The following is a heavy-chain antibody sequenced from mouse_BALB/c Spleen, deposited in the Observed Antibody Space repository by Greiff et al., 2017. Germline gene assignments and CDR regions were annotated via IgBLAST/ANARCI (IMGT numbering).Heavy chain of an antibody. J-gene: IGHJ1*01. V-gene: IGHV5-12-2*01. CDR2: ISNGGGST. CDR3: ASYGKGYFDV. D-gene: IGHD2-1*01. Sequence: EVQVVESGGGLVQPGGSLKLSCAASGFTFSSYTMSWVRQTPEKRLEWVAYISNGGGSTYYPDTVKGRFTISRDNAKNTLYLQMSSLKSEDTAMYYCASYGKGYFDVWGAGTTVTVSS. CDR1: GFTFSSYT.